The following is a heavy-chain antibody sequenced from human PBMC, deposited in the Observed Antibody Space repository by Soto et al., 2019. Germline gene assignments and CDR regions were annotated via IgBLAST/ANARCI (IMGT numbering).Heavy chain of an antibody. D-gene: IGHD7-27*01. CDR3: ARDLSWGSNWYYYMDV. J-gene: IGHJ6*03. CDR2: ISSSSSVI. Sequence: EVQLVESGGGLVQPGGPLSLPCATSGFILSDCAITWVAQPPGRGLEGVSYISSSSSVIDYADSVKGRFTVSRDNARNSLYLQMNSLRAEDTAVYYCARDLSWGSNWYYYMDVWGKGTTVTVSS. V-gene: IGHV3-48*01. CDR1: GFILSDCA.